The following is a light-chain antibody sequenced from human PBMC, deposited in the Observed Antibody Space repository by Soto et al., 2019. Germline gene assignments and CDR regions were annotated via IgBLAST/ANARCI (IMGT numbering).Light chain of an antibody. CDR2: DAS. CDR3: QQRSNWPLIT. V-gene: IGKV3D-20*02. CDR1: QSVTSNY. J-gene: IGKJ5*01. Sequence: EIALTQSPGTPSLYPGERATPSCTASQSVTSNYLAWYQQQPGQAPRLLIYDASNRATGSPARFSGSGSGTDFTLPISSLEPADFSVYYCQQRSNWPLITFGQGTRLEI.